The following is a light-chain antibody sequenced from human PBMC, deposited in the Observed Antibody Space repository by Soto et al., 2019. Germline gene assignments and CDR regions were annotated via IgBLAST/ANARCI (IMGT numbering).Light chain of an antibody. Sequence: AIQMTQSPSSLSASVGDIVTITCRASQDIRNELGWYQQKPGKAPKVLIYSASSLQSGVPSRFSGSGSGTDFTLTINSLQPEDFATYYCLQDHNYPRTFGQGTKVEIK. CDR3: LQDHNYPRT. CDR2: SAS. CDR1: QDIRNE. J-gene: IGKJ1*01. V-gene: IGKV1-6*01.